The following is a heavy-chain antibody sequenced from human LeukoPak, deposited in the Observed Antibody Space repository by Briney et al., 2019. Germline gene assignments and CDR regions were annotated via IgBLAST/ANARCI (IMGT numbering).Heavy chain of an antibody. D-gene: IGHD4-17*01. J-gene: IGHJ4*02. CDR1: GFNVGSKH. V-gene: IGHV3-53*01. Sequence: GGSLRLSCAASGFNVGSKHMNWVHQAPGKGLEWVSGIYPGGDSYYADSLKGRFIISRDISKNTVFLQMNSLRDEDTAVYYCARLNFGDDYWGQGALVTVSS. CDR2: IYPGGDS. CDR3: ARLNFGDDY.